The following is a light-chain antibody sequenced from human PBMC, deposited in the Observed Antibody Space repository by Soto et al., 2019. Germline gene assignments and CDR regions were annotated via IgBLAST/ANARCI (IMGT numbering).Light chain of an antibody. CDR3: QQYNSYSWT. CDR2: KAS. Sequence: IQRPQSPTTLSATVGDRVTIHCRASQSISSWLAWYQQKPGKAPKLLIYKASSLESGVPSRFSGSGSGTEFTLTISSLQPDDFATYYCQQYNSYSWTFGQGTKVDIK. J-gene: IGKJ1*01. V-gene: IGKV1-5*03. CDR1: QSISSW.